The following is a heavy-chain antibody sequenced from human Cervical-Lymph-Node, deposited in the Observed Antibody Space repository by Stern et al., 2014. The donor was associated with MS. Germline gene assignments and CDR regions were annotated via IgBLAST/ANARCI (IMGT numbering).Heavy chain of an antibody. Sequence: MQLVESGPGVVKPSQTLSLTCTVTGGSLTSGGYFWNWVRQSPGKGLEWIGFLSYSGTTSYSASLKGRISISVDTSKNQFSLKLKYVTAADTAIYFCARDDRSRFTDWGQGTLVTVSS. J-gene: IGHJ4*02. CDR3: ARDDRSRFTD. CDR1: GGSLTSGGYF. D-gene: IGHD1-14*01. CDR2: LSYSGTT. V-gene: IGHV4-31*03.